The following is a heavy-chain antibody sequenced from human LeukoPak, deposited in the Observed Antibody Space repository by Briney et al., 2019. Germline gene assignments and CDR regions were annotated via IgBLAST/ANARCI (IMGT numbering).Heavy chain of an antibody. CDR3: ARAPIGGWYFDL. V-gene: IGHV6-1*01. J-gene: IGHJ2*01. Sequence: SQTLSLTCAISGDSVSSNSAAWNWIRQSPSRGLEWLGRTYYRSKWSNDYAVSVESRIIINPDTSQNQFSLQLNSLTPEDTAVYFCARAPIGGWYFDLWGRGTLVTVSS. D-gene: IGHD2-15*01. CDR2: TYYRSKWSN. CDR1: GDSVSSNSAA.